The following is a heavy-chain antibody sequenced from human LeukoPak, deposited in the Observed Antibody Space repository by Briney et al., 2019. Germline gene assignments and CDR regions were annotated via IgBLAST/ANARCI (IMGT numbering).Heavy chain of an antibody. CDR1: GFTFSNAW. V-gene: IGHV3-23*01. CDR2: ISASGGGA. D-gene: IGHD4-17*01. CDR3: AKDPSGDYVGAFDM. Sequence: GGSLRLSCAASGFTFSNAWMSWVRQAPGKGLEWVSSISASGGGARYADFVKGRFTISRDNSKNTLYLQMSSLRAEDTAVYYCAKDPSGDYVGAFDMWGQGTMVTVSS. J-gene: IGHJ3*02.